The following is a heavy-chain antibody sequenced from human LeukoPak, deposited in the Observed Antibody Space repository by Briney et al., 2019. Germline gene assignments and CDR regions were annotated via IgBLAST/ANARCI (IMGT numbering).Heavy chain of an antibody. J-gene: IGHJ3*02. CDR2: ISGSGGST. D-gene: IGHD3-22*01. CDR1: GFTFSSYA. V-gene: IGHV3-23*01. Sequence: PGRSLRLSCAASGFTFSSYAMSWVRQAPGKGLEWVSAISGSGGSTYYADSVKGRFTNSRDNSKNTLYLQMNSLRAEDTAVYYCAKGSRSGYYLDDAFDIWGQGTMVTVSS. CDR3: AKGSRSGYYLDDAFDI.